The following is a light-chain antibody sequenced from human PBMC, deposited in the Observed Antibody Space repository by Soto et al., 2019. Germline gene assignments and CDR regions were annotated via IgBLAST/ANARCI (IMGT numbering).Light chain of an antibody. V-gene: IGKV3-20*01. Sequence: EIVLTQSPGTLSLSPGERATLSCRASQSVSSSYLAWYQQKPGQAPRLLLYGASSRATGIPDRFSGSGPGTDFTLTVSRLEPEDFAEYYCQQYGSSPRTFGQGTKLEIK. J-gene: IGKJ2*01. CDR3: QQYGSSPRT. CDR1: QSVSSSY. CDR2: GAS.